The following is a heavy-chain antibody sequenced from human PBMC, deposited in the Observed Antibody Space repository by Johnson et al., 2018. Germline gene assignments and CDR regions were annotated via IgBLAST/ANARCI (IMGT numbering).Heavy chain of an antibody. Sequence: QVQLVQSGGGVVQPGRSLRLSCAASGFTFSSYGMHWVRQAPGKGLEWVAVISYDGSNKYYADSVKGRFTISRDNSKNTLYLQMNSLRAEDTAVYYCAKVEQYCSSTSCIYYYYGMDVWGQGTTVTVSS. D-gene: IGHD2-2*01. CDR1: GFTFSSYG. J-gene: IGHJ6*02. CDR2: ISYDGSNK. V-gene: IGHV3-30*18. CDR3: AKVEQYCSSTSCIYYYYGMDV.